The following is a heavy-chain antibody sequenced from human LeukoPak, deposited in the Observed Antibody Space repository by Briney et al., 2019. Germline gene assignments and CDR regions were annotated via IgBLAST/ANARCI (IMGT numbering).Heavy chain of an antibody. V-gene: IGHV3-43D*03. CDR3: AKDSDWSCDY. Sequence: GGSLRLSCEASGFTFSNYYMSWIRQAPGRGLEWVSLISWDGGSTYYADSVKGRFTISRDNSKNSLYLQMNSLRAEDTAFYYCAKDSDWSCDYWGQGTLVTVSS. J-gene: IGHJ4*02. CDR2: ISWDGGST. D-gene: IGHD2-21*01. CDR1: GFTFSNYY.